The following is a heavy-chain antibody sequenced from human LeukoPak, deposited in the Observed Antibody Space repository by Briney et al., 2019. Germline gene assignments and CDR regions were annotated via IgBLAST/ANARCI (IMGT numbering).Heavy chain of an antibody. D-gene: IGHD4-23*01. Sequence: ASVKVSCKASGYTFTSYYMHWARQAPGQGLEWMGIINPSGGSTSYAQKFQGRVTMTRDTSTSTVYMELSSLRSEDTAVYYCACGDYGGNSYDYWGQGTLVTVSS. CDR2: INPSGGST. J-gene: IGHJ4*02. V-gene: IGHV1-46*01. CDR1: GYTFTSYY. CDR3: ACGDYGGNSYDY.